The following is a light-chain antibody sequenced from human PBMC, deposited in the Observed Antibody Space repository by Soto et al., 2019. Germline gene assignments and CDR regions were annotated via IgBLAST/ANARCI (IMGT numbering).Light chain of an antibody. CDR2: DVS. V-gene: IGKV1-5*01. Sequence: DVQMTQSPSTLSASVGDRVTITCRASQSISTWLAWYQQKPGKAPKFLIYDVSNLESGVPSRFSGSGSGTEFTLTISSLQPDDFATYYSHQYDSYPLTFGGGTKVDIK. J-gene: IGKJ4*01. CDR3: HQYDSYPLT. CDR1: QSISTW.